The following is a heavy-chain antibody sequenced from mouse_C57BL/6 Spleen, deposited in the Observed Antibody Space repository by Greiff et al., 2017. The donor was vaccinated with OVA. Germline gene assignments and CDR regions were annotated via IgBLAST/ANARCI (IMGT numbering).Heavy chain of an antibody. V-gene: IGHV1-7*01. J-gene: IGHJ2*01. D-gene: IGHD2-5*01. CDR2: INPSSGYT. CDR3: ARAYYSNYEDFDY. Sequence: VQLVESGAELAKPGASVKLSCKASGYTFTSYWMHWVKQRPGQGLEWIGYINPSSGYTKYNQKFKDKATLTGDKSSSTAYMQLSSLTYEDSAVYYCARAYYSNYEDFDYWGQGTTLTVSS. CDR1: GYTFTSYW.